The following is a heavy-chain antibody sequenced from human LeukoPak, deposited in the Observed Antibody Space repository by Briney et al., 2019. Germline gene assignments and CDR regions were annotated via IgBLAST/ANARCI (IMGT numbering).Heavy chain of an antibody. D-gene: IGHD3-22*01. CDR2: IYDSGST. CDR1: GGSISSYF. CDR3: ARRTMIVRYYYYYYMDV. V-gene: IGHV4-59*12. Sequence: KPSETLSPTCTVSGGSISSYFWSWIRQPPGKGLEWIGYIYDSGSTNYNPSLKSRVTISVDTSKNRFSLKLSSVTAADTAVYYCARRTMIVRYYYYYYMDVWGKGTTVTVSS. J-gene: IGHJ6*03.